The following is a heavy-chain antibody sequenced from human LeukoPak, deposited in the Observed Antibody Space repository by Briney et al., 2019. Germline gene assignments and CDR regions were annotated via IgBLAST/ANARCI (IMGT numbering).Heavy chain of an antibody. J-gene: IGHJ4*02. D-gene: IGHD3-22*01. CDR3: ARDPTYYDSSGYPDY. CDR1: GFTFSNAW. Sequence: GGSLRLSCAASGFTFSNAWMSWVRQAPGKGLEWVGRIKSKTDGGTTDYAAPVKGRFTISRDDSKNTLYLQMNSLKTEDTAVYYCARDPTYYDSSGYPDYWGQGTLVTVSS. V-gene: IGHV3-15*01. CDR2: IKSKTDGGTT.